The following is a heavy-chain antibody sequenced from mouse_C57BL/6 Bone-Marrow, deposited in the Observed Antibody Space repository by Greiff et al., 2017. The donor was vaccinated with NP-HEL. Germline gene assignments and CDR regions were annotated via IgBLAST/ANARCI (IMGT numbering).Heavy chain of an antibody. CDR3: ARGGIYGNYGY. V-gene: IGHV1-64*01. CDR1: GYTFTSYW. CDR2: IHPNSGST. J-gene: IGHJ2*01. D-gene: IGHD2-1*01. Sequence: QVQLQQPGAELVKPGASVKLSCKASGYTFTSYWMHWVKQRPGQGLERIGMIHPNSGSTNYNEKFKSKATLTVDKSSSTAYMQLSSLTSEDSAVYYCARGGIYGNYGYWGQGTTLTVSS.